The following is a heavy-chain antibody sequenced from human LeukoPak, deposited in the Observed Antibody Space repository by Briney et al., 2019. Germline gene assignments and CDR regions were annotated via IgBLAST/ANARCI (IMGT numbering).Heavy chain of an antibody. V-gene: IGHV4-61*02. CDR2: IYTNGST. CDR1: GGSISSSSYY. Sequence: SETLSLTCTVSGGSISSSSYYWSWIRQPAGKGLEWIGRIYTNGSTNYNPSLKSRVTISVDTSKNQFSLKLSSVTAADTAVYYCAMKLGTAGAFDIWGQGTMVTVSS. CDR3: AMKLGTAGAFDI. J-gene: IGHJ3*02. D-gene: IGHD7-27*01.